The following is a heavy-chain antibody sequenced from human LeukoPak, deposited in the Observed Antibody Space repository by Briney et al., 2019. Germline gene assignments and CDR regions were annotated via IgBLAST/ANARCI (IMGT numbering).Heavy chain of an antibody. CDR2: ISGSGGST. Sequence: GGSLRLSCAASGITFNNYGMSWVRQAPGKGLEWVSGISGSGGSTYYADSVKGRFTISRDNSKNTLYLQMNSLRAEDTAVYYCAGGHSSGWYAGVGDDYWGQGTLVTVSS. J-gene: IGHJ4*02. CDR1: GITFNNYG. CDR3: AGGHSSGWYAGVGDDY. D-gene: IGHD6-19*01. V-gene: IGHV3-23*01.